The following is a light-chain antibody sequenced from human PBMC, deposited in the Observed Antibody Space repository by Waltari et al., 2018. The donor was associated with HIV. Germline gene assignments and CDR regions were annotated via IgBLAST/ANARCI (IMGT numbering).Light chain of an antibody. CDR3: ATWDDSLSGSVL. CDR2: RNN. CDR1: RYNIGSNY. J-gene: IGLJ2*01. V-gene: IGLV1-47*01. Sequence: QSVLTQPPSASGPPGQRVTISCSGSRYNIGSNYVYWYQDLPGTAPKLPIYRNNPRPVGVPDRFSGSKSGTPASLAVSRLRSEDEAAYYCATWDDSLSGSVLFGGGTKLTVL.